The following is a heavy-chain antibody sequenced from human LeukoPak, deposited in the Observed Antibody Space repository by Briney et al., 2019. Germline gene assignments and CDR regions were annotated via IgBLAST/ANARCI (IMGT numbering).Heavy chain of an antibody. Sequence: GGSLRLSCAASGFTFSSYSMNWVRQAPGKGLEWVSSISSSSSTIYYADSVKGRFTISRDNAKNSLYLQMNSLRAEDTAVYYCARDHVAASLDYWGQGTLVTVSS. J-gene: IGHJ4*02. CDR1: GFTFSSYS. D-gene: IGHD6-19*01. CDR2: ISSSSSTI. V-gene: IGHV3-48*01. CDR3: ARDHVAASLDY.